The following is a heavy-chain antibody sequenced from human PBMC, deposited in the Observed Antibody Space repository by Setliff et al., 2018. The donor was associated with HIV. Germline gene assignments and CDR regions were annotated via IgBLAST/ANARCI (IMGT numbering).Heavy chain of an antibody. CDR3: ARGPRSVAATIDGMDV. CDR1: GGTFSSYA. CDR2: IIPIFGTA. V-gene: IGHV1-69*13. D-gene: IGHD2-15*01. J-gene: IGHJ6*02. Sequence: AASVKVSCKASGGTFSSYAISWVRQAPGQGLEWMGGIIPIFGTANYAQKFQGRVTITADESTSTAYMELSSLRSEDTAVYYCARGPRSVAATIDGMDVWGQGTTVTVSS.